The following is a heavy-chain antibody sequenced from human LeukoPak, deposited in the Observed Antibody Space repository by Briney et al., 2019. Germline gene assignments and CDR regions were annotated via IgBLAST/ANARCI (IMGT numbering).Heavy chain of an antibody. V-gene: IGHV3-21*01. CDR1: GFTFSRYS. CDR2: ISSSSSYI. D-gene: IGHD4-17*01. J-gene: IGHJ3*02. CDR3: ARDRIIYGDYGDAFDI. Sequence: GGSLRLSCAASGFTFSRYSMNWVRQAPGRGLEWVSSISSSSSYIYYAVSLKGRFTISRDNAKNSLYLQMNSLRAEDTAVYFCARDRIIYGDYGDAFDIWGQGTMVTVSS.